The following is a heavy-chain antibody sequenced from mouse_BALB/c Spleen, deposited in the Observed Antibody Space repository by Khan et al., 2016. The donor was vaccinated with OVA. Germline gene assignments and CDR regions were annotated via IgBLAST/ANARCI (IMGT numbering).Heavy chain of an antibody. J-gene: IGHJ4*01. Sequence: QVQLKESGPGLVAPSQSLSITCTVSGFSLTDYGVSWIRQPPGKGLEWLGVIWGGGSTYCNSALKSRLSISKDNSKSQVFLKMSSLQTDDTAMYYCAKEVWSYYFALDYWGQGTSVTVSS. CDR1: GFSLTDYG. CDR3: AKEVWSYYFALDY. V-gene: IGHV2-6-5*01. CDR2: IWGGGST.